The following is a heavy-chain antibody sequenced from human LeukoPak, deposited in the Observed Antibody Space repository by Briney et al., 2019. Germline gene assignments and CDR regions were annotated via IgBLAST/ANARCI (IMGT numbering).Heavy chain of an antibody. CDR3: AKDANYGDYVGTHFDY. V-gene: IGHV3-9*01. Sequence: GGSLRLSCAASGFTFDDYAMHWVRQAPGKGLEWVSCISWNSGSIGYADSVKGRFTISRDNAKNSLYLQMNSLRAEDTALYYCAKDANYGDYVGTHFDYWGQGTLVTVSS. CDR2: ISWNSGSI. CDR1: GFTFDDYA. J-gene: IGHJ4*02. D-gene: IGHD4-17*01.